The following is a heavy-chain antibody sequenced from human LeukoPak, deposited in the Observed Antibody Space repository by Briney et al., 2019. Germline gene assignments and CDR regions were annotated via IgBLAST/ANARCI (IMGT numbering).Heavy chain of an antibody. V-gene: IGHV3-30*02. D-gene: IGHD3-10*01. CDR1: GFTFSSYG. CDR2: IRYDGSNK. Sequence: GGSLRLSCAASGFTFSSYGMHWVRQAPGKGLEWVAFIRYDGSNKYYTDSVKGRFTISRDNSKNTLYLQMNSLRAEDTAVYYCASSYGSGSSVGAFDIWGQGTMVTVSS. CDR3: ASSYGSGSSVGAFDI. J-gene: IGHJ3*02.